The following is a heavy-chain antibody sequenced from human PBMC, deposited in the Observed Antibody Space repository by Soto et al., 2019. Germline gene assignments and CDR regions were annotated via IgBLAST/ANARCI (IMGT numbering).Heavy chain of an antibody. CDR2: IKSKSDGGTT. J-gene: IGHJ5*02. D-gene: IGHD2-15*01. CDR3: TTDLWRIAVVVGSTGYFNP. V-gene: IGHV3-15*01. CDR1: GFTFSDAW. Sequence: GGSLRLSCAASGFTFSDAWMSWVRQAPGKGLDWVGRIKSKSDGGTTEYAAPVRGRFTISRDDSKNTSYLQMNSLKTEDTAVYYCTTDLWRIAVVVGSTGYFNPWGQGTPVTVSS.